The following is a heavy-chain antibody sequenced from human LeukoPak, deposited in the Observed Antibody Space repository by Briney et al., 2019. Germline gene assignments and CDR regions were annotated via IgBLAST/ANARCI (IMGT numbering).Heavy chain of an antibody. V-gene: IGHV4-34*01. CDR3: ARGRQLWPPASPLAPFDY. CDR1: GWSFSGYF. Sequence: SETLSLTCAGYGWSFSGYFWSWIRQPPGKGLEWIGVINHSGSTNYNPSLKSRVTISVDTSKNQFSLKLSSVTAADTAVYYCARGRQLWPPASPLAPFDYWGQGTLVTVSS. D-gene: IGHD5-18*01. CDR2: INHSGST. J-gene: IGHJ4*02.